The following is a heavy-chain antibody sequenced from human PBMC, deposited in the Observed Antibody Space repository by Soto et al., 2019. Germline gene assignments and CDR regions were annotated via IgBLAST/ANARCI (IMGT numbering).Heavy chain of an antibody. CDR2: ISGYDGNT. CDR1: GFTLNDFG. J-gene: IGHJ4*02. CDR3: AREKWFGQTPFDS. Sequence: APVKVSCKASGFTLNDFGVSWVRQAPGQGLEWMGWISGYDGNTNFAQKYEGRVTVTIDSSTSTAYMELRNLRSDDTAMYYCAREKWFGQTPFDSWGQGTLVTVS. V-gene: IGHV1-18*01. D-gene: IGHD3-10*01.